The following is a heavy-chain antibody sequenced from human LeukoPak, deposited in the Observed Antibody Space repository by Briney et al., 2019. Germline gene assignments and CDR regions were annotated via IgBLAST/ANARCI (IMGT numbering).Heavy chain of an antibody. D-gene: IGHD6-13*01. Sequence: PGGSLRLSCAASGFTFSDYYMSWIRQAPGKGLEWVSYISSSGSTIYYADSVKGRFTISRDNSKNTLYLQMNSLRAEDTAVYYCAKIQYRYSPYYMDVWGKGTTVTVSS. CDR3: AKIQYRYSPYYMDV. V-gene: IGHV3-11*04. CDR2: ISSSGSTI. CDR1: GFTFSDYY. J-gene: IGHJ6*03.